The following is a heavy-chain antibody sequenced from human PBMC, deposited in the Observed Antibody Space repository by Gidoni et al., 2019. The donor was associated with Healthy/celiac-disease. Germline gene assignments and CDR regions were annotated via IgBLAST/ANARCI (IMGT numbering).Heavy chain of an antibody. CDR3: AKRPQWLVVGGNFDY. J-gene: IGHJ4*02. Sequence: EVQLLESGGGLVQPGGSLRLSCAASGFTLSSYAMSWVRQAPGKGLEWVSGISGSGRSTYYADSVKGRFTISRDNSKNTLYLQMNTLRAEDTAVYYCAKRPQWLVVGGNFDYWGQGTLVTVSS. CDR2: ISGSGRST. CDR1: GFTLSSYA. D-gene: IGHD6-19*01. V-gene: IGHV3-23*01.